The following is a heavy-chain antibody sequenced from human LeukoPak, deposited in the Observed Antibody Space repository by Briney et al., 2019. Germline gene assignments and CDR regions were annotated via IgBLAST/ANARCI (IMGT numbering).Heavy chain of an antibody. CDR1: AFTFSSYG. V-gene: IGHV3-23*03. J-gene: IGHJ4*02. CDR3: AKATMVRGVIMDY. CDR2: IYSGGST. Sequence: PGGSLRLSCAASAFTFSSYGMSWVRQAPGKGLEWVSVIYSGGSTYYADSVKGRFTISRDNSKNTLYLQMNSLRAEDTAVYYCAKATMVRGVIMDYWGQGTLVTVSS. D-gene: IGHD3-10*01.